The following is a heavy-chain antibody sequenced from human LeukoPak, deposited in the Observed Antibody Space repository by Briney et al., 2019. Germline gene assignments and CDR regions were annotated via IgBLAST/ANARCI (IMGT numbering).Heavy chain of an antibody. Sequence: GGSLRLSCAASGFTFSSYAMSWVRQAPGKGLEWVSTISGSGGSTYYADSVKGRFTISRDNSRNTLYPQMNSLRADDTAVYYCAKGRGSSSGMFDYWGQGTLVTVSS. D-gene: IGHD6-6*01. V-gene: IGHV3-23*01. CDR3: AKGRGSSSGMFDY. J-gene: IGHJ4*02. CDR1: GFTFSSYA. CDR2: ISGSGGST.